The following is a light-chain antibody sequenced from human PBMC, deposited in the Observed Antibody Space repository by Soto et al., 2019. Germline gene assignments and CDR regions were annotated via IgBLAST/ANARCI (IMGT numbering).Light chain of an antibody. CDR1: QSVKYY. CDR3: QQYGSSPWT. Sequence: EIVLTQSPATLSLSPGERATLSCRASQSVKYYLAWYQQKPGQAPRLLIYDASNRATGIPDRFSGSGSGTDFTLIISRLEPEDFALYYCQQYGSSPWTFGQGTKVEIK. CDR2: DAS. J-gene: IGKJ1*01. V-gene: IGKV3-20*01.